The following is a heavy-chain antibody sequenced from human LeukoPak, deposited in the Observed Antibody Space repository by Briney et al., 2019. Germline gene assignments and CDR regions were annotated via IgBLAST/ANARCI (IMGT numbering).Heavy chain of an antibody. CDR1: GDSISGYY. D-gene: IGHD1-26*01. Sequence: PSETLSLTCTVSGDSISGYYWSWIRQPPGKGLEWIGHIYYNGNTNYNASFKGRVAISVDTPKNQFSLKVTSLTAADTAVYYCARPNSGTYPYDAFDIWGQGTMITVS. CDR3: ARPNSGTYPYDAFDI. V-gene: IGHV4-59*08. J-gene: IGHJ3*02. CDR2: IYYNGNT.